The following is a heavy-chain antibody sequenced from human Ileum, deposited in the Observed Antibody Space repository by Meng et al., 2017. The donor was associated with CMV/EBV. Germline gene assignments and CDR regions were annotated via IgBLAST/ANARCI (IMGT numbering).Heavy chain of an antibody. V-gene: IGHV6-1*01. CDR3: TREALDRSGSPWFWNVFDS. J-gene: IGHJ5*01. D-gene: IGHD3-3*01. CDR2: TYYRSTYYKSQWYY. Sequence: WGWIRQSPSRGLEWLARTYYRSTYYKSQWYYDYAPSVKSRIAINVDTSNNQFSLQLTAVTPDDTAAYYCTREALDRSGSPWFWNVFDSWGQGVLVTVSS.